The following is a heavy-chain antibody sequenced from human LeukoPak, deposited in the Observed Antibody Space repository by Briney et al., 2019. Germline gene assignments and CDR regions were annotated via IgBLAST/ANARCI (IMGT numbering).Heavy chain of an antibody. CDR2: FDPEDGET. J-gene: IGHJ5*02. CDR1: GYTLTELS. CDR3: ATIPIVGATNWFGP. Sequence: ASVKVSCKVSGYTLTELSMHWVRQALGKGLEWMGGFDPEDGETIYAQKFQGRVTMTEDTSTDTAYMELSRLRSEDTAVYYCATIPIVGATNWFGPWGQGTLVTVSS. D-gene: IGHD1-26*01. V-gene: IGHV1-24*01.